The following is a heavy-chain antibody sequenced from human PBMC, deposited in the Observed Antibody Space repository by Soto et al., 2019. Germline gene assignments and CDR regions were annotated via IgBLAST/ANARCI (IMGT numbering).Heavy chain of an antibody. D-gene: IGHD4-4*01. J-gene: IGHJ5*02. CDR1: GGSFSGYY. CDR2: INHSGST. Sequence: PSETLSLTCAVYGGSFSGYYWSWIRQPPGKGLEWIGEINHSGSTNYNPSLKSRVTISVDTSKNQFSLKLSSVTAADTAVYYCARVTRYSKVFPNWFEPWGQGTLVTVSS. V-gene: IGHV4-34*01. CDR3: ARVTRYSKVFPNWFEP.